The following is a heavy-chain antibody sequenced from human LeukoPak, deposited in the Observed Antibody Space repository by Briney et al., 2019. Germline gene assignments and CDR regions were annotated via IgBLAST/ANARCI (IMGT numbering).Heavy chain of an antibody. CDR1: GYTFTSYG. J-gene: IGHJ2*01. D-gene: IGHD2-2*01. V-gene: IGHV1-18*01. CDR3: ARDLIYCSSTSCHSGYFDL. CDR2: ISAYNGNT. Sequence: ASVKVSCKASGYTFTSYGISWVRQAPGQGLEWMGWISAYNGNTNYAQKLQGRVTMTTDTSTSTAYMELRSLRSDDTAVYYCARDLIYCSSTSCHSGYFDLWGRGTLVTVSS.